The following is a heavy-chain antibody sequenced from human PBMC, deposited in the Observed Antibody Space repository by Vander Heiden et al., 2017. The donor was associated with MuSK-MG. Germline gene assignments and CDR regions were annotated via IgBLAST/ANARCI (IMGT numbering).Heavy chain of an antibody. CDR3: ARRKDTAMVYEHAFDI. V-gene: IGHV1-69*01. J-gene: IGHJ3*02. CDR2: IIPIFGTA. D-gene: IGHD5-18*01. Sequence: QVQLVQSGAEVKKPGSSVKVSCKASGGPLSSYAISGVRQAPGQGLEWMGGIIPIFGTANYAQKFQGRVTITADESTSTAYMELSSLRSEDTAVYYCARRKDTAMVYEHAFDIWGQGTMVTVSS. CDR1: GGPLSSYA.